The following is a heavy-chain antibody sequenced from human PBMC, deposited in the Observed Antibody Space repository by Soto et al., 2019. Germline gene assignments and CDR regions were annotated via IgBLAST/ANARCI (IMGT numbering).Heavy chain of an antibody. CDR3: ARHSEYSYAFDY. Sequence: SETLSLTCTVSGGSISSYYWSWIRQPPGKGLEWIGYIYYSGSTNYNPSLKSRVTISVDTSKNQFSLKLSSVTAADTAVYYCARHSEYSYAFDYWGQGPLVTVSS. D-gene: IGHD5-18*01. V-gene: IGHV4-59*08. CDR2: IYYSGST. J-gene: IGHJ4*02. CDR1: GGSISSYY.